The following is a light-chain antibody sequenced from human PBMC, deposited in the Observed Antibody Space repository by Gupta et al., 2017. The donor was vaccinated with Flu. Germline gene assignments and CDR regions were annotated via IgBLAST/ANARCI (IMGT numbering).Light chain of an antibody. V-gene: IGKV1-5*03. CDR3: QQYNSFPYN. CDR2: RAS. Sequence: DIPVTPFPSPLSASVGDKVTITCRTGQTISDWVAWYQQKPGRAPKLLIYRASRLNSGVPSRFSGSGSGTEFNLTISSLQPDDFATYHCQQYNSFPYNFGQGTKLEIK. CDR1: QTISDW. J-gene: IGKJ2*01.